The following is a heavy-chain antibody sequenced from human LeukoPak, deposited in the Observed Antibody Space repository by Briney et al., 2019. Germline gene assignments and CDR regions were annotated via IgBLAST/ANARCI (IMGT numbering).Heavy chain of an antibody. J-gene: IGHJ4*02. CDR1: GFTFSDYY. D-gene: IGHD3-22*01. V-gene: IGHV3-11*01. CDR3: ARDRSGYYYDNSGYPVLFDY. Sequence: PGGSLRLSCAASGFTFSDYYMSWIRQAPGKGLEWVSYISSSGSTIYYADSVKGRFTISRDNAKNSLYLQMNNLRAEDTAVYYCARDRSGYYYDNSGYPVLFDYWGQGTLVTVSS. CDR2: ISSSGSTI.